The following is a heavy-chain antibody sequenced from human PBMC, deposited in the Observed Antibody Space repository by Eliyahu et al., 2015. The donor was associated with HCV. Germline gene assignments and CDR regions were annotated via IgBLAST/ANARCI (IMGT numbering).Heavy chain of an antibody. CDR1: GFTFSSYA. D-gene: IGHD3-10*01. CDR2: ISGSTGST. V-gene: IGHV3-23*01. Sequence: SGGALVQPGGSLRLSCAASGFTFSSYAMSWVRQAPGKGLEWVSAISGSTGSTYYADSVKGRFTISRDNSKNTLYLQMNSLRADDTAVYYCVKGYYGSGSYPGMDVWGQGTTVTVSS. CDR3: VKGYYGSGSYPGMDV. J-gene: IGHJ6*02.